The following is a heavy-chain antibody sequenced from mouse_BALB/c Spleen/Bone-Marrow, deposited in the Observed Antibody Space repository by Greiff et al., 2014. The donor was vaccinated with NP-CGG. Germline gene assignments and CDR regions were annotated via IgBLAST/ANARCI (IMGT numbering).Heavy chain of an antibody. CDR2: IFTGGVNI. J-gene: IGHJ4*01. V-gene: IGHV1S132*01. Sequence: QVQLQQSGAELVKPGASVKLSCKTSGYNFASSWIQWVKQRPGQGLEWIGEIFTGGVNINYNEKFEGKAALTVNKSSSTAYMNLSSLTSEDSGVYFCGRRRIRQAMDYWGQGTSVTVSS. D-gene: IGHD5-2*01. CDR1: GYNFASSW. CDR3: GRRRIRQAMDY.